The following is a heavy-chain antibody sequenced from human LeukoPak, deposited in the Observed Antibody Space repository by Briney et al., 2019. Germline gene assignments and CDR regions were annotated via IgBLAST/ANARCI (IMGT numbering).Heavy chain of an antibody. Sequence: GGSLRLSCAASGFTFSSYAMHWVRQAPGKGLEWVAVISYDGSNKYYADSVKGRFTISRDNSKNTLYLEMNSLRAEDTAVYYCAKDIGSYYDYWGQGILVTVSS. CDR2: ISYDGSNK. CDR3: AKDIGSYYDY. V-gene: IGHV3-30*04. J-gene: IGHJ4*02. D-gene: IGHD3-10*01. CDR1: GFTFSSYA.